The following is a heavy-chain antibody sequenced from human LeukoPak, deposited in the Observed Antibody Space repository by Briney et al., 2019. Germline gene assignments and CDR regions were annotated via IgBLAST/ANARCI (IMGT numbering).Heavy chain of an antibody. CDR2: ISTSGSTI. V-gene: IGHV3-48*03. Sequence: GGSLRLSCAASGFTFSSYAMSWVRQAPGKGLEWVSYISTSGSTIYYADSVKGRFTISRDNAKNSLYLQMNSLRAEDTAVYYCASGEVFGNLFDVYWGQGTLVTVSS. D-gene: IGHD3-10*02. CDR3: ASGEVFGNLFDVY. J-gene: IGHJ4*02. CDR1: GFTFSSYA.